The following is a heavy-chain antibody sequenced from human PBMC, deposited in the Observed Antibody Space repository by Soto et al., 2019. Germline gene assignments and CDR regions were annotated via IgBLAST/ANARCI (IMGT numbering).Heavy chain of an antibody. CDR2: IYYSGST. Sequence: SETLSLTCTVSGGSISSGYYYWSWIRQPPGKGLEWIGYIYYSGSTNYNPSLKSRVTISVDKSKNQFSLKLSSVTAADTAVYYWASVPGGDPRYANWGQEPGITPSS. V-gene: IGHV4-30-4*01. CDR1: GGSISSGYYY. J-gene: IGHJ4*02. CDR3: ASVPGGDPRYAN. D-gene: IGHD2-2*01.